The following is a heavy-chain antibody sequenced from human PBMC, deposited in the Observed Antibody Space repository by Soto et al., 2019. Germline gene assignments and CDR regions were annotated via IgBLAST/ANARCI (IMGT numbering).Heavy chain of an antibody. CDR2: TYYKSKWYY. J-gene: IGHJ6*03. D-gene: IGHD1-1*01. V-gene: IGHV6-1*01. CDR3: ARGSWDDVSGHYYMDV. Sequence: SQTLSLTCGISGDSVSSNSAGWNWIRQTPSRDLEWLGRTYYKSKWYYTYAASVKSRITVSPDTSKNQFSLQLTSVTPEDTAVYYCARGSWDDVSGHYYMDVWDKGTTVTVSS. CDR1: GDSVSSNSAG.